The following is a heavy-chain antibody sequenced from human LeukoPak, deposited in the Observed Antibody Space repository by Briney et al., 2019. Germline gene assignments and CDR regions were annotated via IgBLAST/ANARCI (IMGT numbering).Heavy chain of an antibody. Sequence: SETLSLTCTVSGGSISSSSYYWGWIRQPPGKGLEWIGSIYYSGSTYYNPSLKSRVTISVDTSKNQFSLNLSSVTAADTAVYYCARLSNMDVWGKGTTVTVSS. CDR1: GGSISSSSYY. CDR3: ARLSNMDV. J-gene: IGHJ6*03. V-gene: IGHV4-39*01. CDR2: IYYSGST.